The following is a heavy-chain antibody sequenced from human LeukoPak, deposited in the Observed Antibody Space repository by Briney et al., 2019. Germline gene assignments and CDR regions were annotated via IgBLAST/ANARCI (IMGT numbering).Heavy chain of an antibody. D-gene: IGHD4-23*01. Sequence: GGSLRLSCAASGFNFSDYFLTWVRQAPGKGLEWVANINQDGNEKNYVDSLEGRFTISRDNAKRSLYLQMNSLRVDDTAMYYCVRDEGYYGGNHDYWGQGTLVIVSS. CDR2: INQDGNEK. J-gene: IGHJ4*02. V-gene: IGHV3-7*01. CDR1: GFNFSDYF. CDR3: VRDEGYYGGNHDY.